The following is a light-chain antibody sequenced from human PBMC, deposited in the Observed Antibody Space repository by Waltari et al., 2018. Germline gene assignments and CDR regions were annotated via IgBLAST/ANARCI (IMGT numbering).Light chain of an antibody. V-gene: IGKV3D-15*01. CDR3: QQYNSYPYT. CDR1: QSVGSS. CDR2: GAS. J-gene: IGKJ2*01. Sequence: EVVLTQSPGTLSLSLGERATLSCRASQSVGSSLAWYQQRPGQAPRLLIYGASTRATGIPARFSGSGSGTDFTLTISSLQSEDLAIYFCQQYNSYPYTFGQGTKLEIK.